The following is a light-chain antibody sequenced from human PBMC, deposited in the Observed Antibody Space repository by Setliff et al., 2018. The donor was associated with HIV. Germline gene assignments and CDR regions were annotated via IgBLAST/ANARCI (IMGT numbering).Light chain of an antibody. Sequence: QSALTQPPSVSGSPGQSVTISCTGTSSDIGTYNSISWYQQTPGTAPKPIIYEITARPSGVPDRFSGSKSGNTASLTISGLQVEDEADYFCSSLISSTSYVFGTGTKVTV. CDR3: SSLISSTSYV. J-gene: IGLJ1*01. CDR2: EIT. V-gene: IGLV2-18*02. CDR1: SSDIGTYNS.